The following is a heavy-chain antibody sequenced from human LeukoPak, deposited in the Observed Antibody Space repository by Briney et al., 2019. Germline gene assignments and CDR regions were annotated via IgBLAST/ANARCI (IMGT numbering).Heavy chain of an antibody. D-gene: IGHD4-17*01. Sequence: GASVKVSCKASGGTFSSYAISWVRQAPGQGLEWMGGIIPIFGTANYAQKFQGRVTITTDESTSTAYMELSSLRSEHRAVYYCASDPPMTTVTTGAFDIWGQGTMVTVSS. CDR1: GGTFSSYA. CDR2: IIPIFGTA. V-gene: IGHV1-69*05. CDR3: ASDPPMTTVTTGAFDI. J-gene: IGHJ3*02.